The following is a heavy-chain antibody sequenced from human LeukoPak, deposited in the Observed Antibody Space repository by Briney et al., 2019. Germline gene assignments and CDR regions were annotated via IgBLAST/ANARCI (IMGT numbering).Heavy chain of an antibody. Sequence: PSQTLSLTCTVSGDRIATGNYYWSWIRQSAGKGLEWIGHVYNTGITNYNPSLKSRVTISVDTSKNQFSLKLSSVTAADTAVYYCARGRAVAGTRWFDPWGQGTLVTVSS. J-gene: IGHJ5*02. V-gene: IGHV4-61*09. CDR1: GDRIATGNYY. CDR2: VYNTGIT. CDR3: ARGRAVAGTRWFDP. D-gene: IGHD6-19*01.